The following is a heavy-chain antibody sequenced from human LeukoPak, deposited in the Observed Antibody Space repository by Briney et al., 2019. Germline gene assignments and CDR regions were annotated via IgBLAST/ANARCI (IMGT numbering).Heavy chain of an antibody. J-gene: IGHJ4*02. CDR1: GFTLRSYV. V-gene: IGHV3-7*01. CDR2: IKQDGSQK. CDR3: ARESFAARWD. D-gene: IGHD6-6*01. Sequence: PGGSLRLSCVASGFTLRSYVMNWVRQAPGKGLEWVANIKQDGSQKYYVDSVKGRFTISRDNANNLLYLQMNSLRAEDTAVYYCARESFAARWDWGQGTLVTVSS.